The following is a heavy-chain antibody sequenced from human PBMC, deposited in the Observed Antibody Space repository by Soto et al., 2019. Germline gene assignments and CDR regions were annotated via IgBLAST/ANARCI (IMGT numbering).Heavy chain of an antibody. Sequence: QVQLQESGPGLVKPSQTLSLTCTVSGGSISSGGYYWSWIRQHPGKGLEWIGYIYYSGSIYYNPDLKSRVTLSVDTSKNQVSLKLSSVTAADTAVYYCARLDSSGYYYGYYLDYWGQGTLVTVSS. V-gene: IGHV4-31*03. CDR1: GGSISSGGYY. CDR2: IYYSGSI. CDR3: ARLDSSGYYYGYYLDY. J-gene: IGHJ4*02. D-gene: IGHD3-22*01.